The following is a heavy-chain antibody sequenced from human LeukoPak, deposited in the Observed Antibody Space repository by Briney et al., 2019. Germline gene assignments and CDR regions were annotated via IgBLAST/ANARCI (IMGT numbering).Heavy chain of an antibody. V-gene: IGHV3-23*01. J-gene: IGHJ6*02. CDR1: GFTFSSYA. CDR3: GRIAINANNGMDV. Sequence: GGSLRLSCAASGFTFSSYAMSWVRQAPGKGLEWVSAISGSGGSTYYADSVKGRFTISRDNSKNTLYLQMNSLRAEDTAVYYCGRIAINANNGMDVWGQGTTVTVSS. D-gene: IGHD1/OR15-1a*01. CDR2: ISGSGGST.